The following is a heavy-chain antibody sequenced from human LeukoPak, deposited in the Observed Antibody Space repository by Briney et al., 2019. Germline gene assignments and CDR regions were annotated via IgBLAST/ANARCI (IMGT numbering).Heavy chain of an antibody. J-gene: IGHJ4*02. CDR3: GRRRGMGSLDY. V-gene: IGHV3-30*14. D-gene: IGHD2-8*01. CDR1: GFTFSSYA. Sequence: GGSLRLSCAASGFTFSSYAMHWVRQAPGKGLEWVAVISYDGSNKYYADSVKGRFTISRDNSKNTLYLQMNSLRAEDTAVYYCGRRRGMGSLDYWGQGALVTVSS. CDR2: ISYDGSNK.